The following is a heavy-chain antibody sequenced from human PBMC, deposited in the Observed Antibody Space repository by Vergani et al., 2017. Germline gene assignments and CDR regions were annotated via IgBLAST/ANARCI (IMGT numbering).Heavy chain of an antibody. CDR3: ARGLNYYDSSGYLHWYFDL. J-gene: IGHJ2*01. CDR1: GGSFSGYY. D-gene: IGHD3-22*01. V-gene: IGHV4-34*01. Sequence: QVQLQQWGAGLLKPSETLSLTCAVYGGSFSGYYWSWIRQPPGKGLEWIGEINHSGSTNYNPSLKSRVTISVDKSKNQFSLKLSSVTAADTAVYYCARGLNYYDSSGYLHWYFDLWGRGTLVTVSS. CDR2: INHSGST.